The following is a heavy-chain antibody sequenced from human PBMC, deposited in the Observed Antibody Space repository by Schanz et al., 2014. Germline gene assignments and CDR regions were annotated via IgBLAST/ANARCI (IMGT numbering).Heavy chain of an antibody. Sequence: EVQVEESGGGLVQPGRSLRLSCAVSGFTFDEYAMHWVRQAPGKGLEWVSGISWNSGSIGYADSVKGRFTISRDNAKNTMYLQMNSLRAEDTAVYYCVKDLQRELLRDDHYYGMDVWGQGTTVTVSS. V-gene: IGHV3-9*01. CDR2: ISWNSGSI. CDR3: VKDLQRELLRDDHYYGMDV. CDR1: GFTFDEYA. J-gene: IGHJ6*02. D-gene: IGHD1-26*01.